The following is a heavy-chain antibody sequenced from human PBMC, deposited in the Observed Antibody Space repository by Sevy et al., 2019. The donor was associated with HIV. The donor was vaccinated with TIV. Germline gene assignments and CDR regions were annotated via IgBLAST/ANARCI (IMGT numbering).Heavy chain of an antibody. CDR1: GFTVSSNY. J-gene: IGHJ6*03. D-gene: IGHD3-10*01. V-gene: IGHV3-53*01. CDR3: ARERGEVNSYYYYMDV. Sequence: GGSLRLSCAASGFTVSSNYMSWVRQAPGKGLEWVSVIYSGGSTYYADSVKGRLTISRDNSKNTLYLKMNSLRAEDTAVYYCARERGEVNSYYYYMDVWGKGTTVTVSS. CDR2: IYSGGST.